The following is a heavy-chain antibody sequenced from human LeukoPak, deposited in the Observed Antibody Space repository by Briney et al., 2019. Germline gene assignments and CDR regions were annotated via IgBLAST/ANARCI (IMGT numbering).Heavy chain of an antibody. D-gene: IGHD1-26*01. CDR2: ITGYNANT. Sequence: ASVKVSCKTSGYTFTTYGISWVRQAPGQSLEWMGWITGYNANTNYAQKFQGRVTMTIDTSTTTVYMELSSLKSDDTAVYFCARHTSGIYIPDGALEIWGQGTMVTVSS. J-gene: IGHJ3*02. CDR1: GYTFTTYG. V-gene: IGHV1-18*01. CDR3: ARHTSGIYIPDGALEI.